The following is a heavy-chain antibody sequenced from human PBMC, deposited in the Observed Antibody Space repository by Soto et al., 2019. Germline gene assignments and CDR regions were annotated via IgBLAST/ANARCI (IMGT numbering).Heavy chain of an antibody. CDR2: IIPICSTA. J-gene: IGHJ4*02. D-gene: IGHD1-7*01. CDR1: GGTFSSYA. V-gene: IGHV1-69*12. Sequence: QVQLVQSGAEVKKPGSSVKVSCKASGGTFSSYAISWVRQAPGQGLEGMGGIIPICSTANYAQKFQGRVTITADESTSTVYMELSSLRGEDTAVYYCARDGLSGTKFDHWGQGTLVTVSS. CDR3: ARDGLSGTKFDH.